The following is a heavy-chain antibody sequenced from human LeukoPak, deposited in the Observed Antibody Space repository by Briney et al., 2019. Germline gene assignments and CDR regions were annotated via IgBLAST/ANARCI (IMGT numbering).Heavy chain of an antibody. J-gene: IGHJ4*01. Sequence: KAGGSLRLSCAASGFIFRNYGMHWVRQAPGKGLEWVAVISYDGSREYYADSVKGRFTISRDNSKNTLYLQINSLRAEDMAVYYCARAGPYGSGSYCAYWGHGTLVTVSS. CDR1: GFIFRNYG. V-gene: IGHV3-30*03. D-gene: IGHD3-10*01. CDR2: ISYDGSRE. CDR3: ARAGPYGSGSYCAY.